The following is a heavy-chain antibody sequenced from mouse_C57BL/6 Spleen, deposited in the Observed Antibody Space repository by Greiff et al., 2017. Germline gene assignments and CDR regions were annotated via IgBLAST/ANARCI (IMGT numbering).Heavy chain of an antibody. J-gene: IGHJ2*01. D-gene: IGHD2-1*01. CDR3: ARRGYYGNYRGFDY. CDR1: GYTFTSYW. V-gene: IGHV1-55*01. Sequence: QVQLKQPGAELVKPGASVKMSCKASGYTFTSYWITWVKQRPGQGLEWIGDIYPGSGSTNYNEKFKSKATLTVDTSSSTAYMQLSSLTSEDSAVYYCARRGYYGNYRGFDYWGQGTTLTVSS. CDR2: IYPGSGST.